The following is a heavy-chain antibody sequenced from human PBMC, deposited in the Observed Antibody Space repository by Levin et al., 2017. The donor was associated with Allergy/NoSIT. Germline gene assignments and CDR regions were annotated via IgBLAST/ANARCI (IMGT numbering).Heavy chain of an antibody. CDR1: GGSISSSSYF. J-gene: IGHJ4*02. CDR2: IYYTGNT. V-gene: IGHV4-39*07. D-gene: IGHD2-2*02. Sequence: KASETLSLTCTVSGGSISSSSYFWGWIRQPPGKGLEWIGTIYYTGNTYFNPSLKSRVTMSVDSSKNQFSLRLSSVTAADTAVYYCALESCSSTSCYSRALDYWGQGTLVTVSS. CDR3: ALESCSSTSCYSRALDY.